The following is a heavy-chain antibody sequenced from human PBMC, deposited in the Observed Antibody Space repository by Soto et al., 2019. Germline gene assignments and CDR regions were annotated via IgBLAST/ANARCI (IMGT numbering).Heavy chain of an antibody. CDR1: GFTFSSYA. Sequence: QVQLVESGGGVVQPGRSLRLSCAASGFTFSSYAMHWVRQAPGKGLEWVAVISYDGSNKYYADYVKGRFTISRDNSKNTLYLQMNSLRAEDTAVYYCARGNDILTGYSYYGMDVWGQGTTVTVSS. V-gene: IGHV3-30-3*01. CDR2: ISYDGSNK. D-gene: IGHD3-9*01. J-gene: IGHJ6*02. CDR3: ARGNDILTGYSYYGMDV.